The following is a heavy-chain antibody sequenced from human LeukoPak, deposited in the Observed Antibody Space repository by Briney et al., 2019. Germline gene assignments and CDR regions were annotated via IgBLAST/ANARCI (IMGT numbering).Heavy chain of an antibody. D-gene: IGHD2-15*01. Sequence: GGSLRLSCAASRFTFITYGMHWVRQAPGKGLDWVALIWYDGTNKYYADSVQGRFTISRDNSKNTLFLQMDSLRAEDTAVYYCARAVVVAATYFDYWGQGTLVTVSS. V-gene: IGHV3-33*01. J-gene: IGHJ4*02. CDR2: IWYDGTNK. CDR3: ARAVVVAATYFDY. CDR1: RFTFITYG.